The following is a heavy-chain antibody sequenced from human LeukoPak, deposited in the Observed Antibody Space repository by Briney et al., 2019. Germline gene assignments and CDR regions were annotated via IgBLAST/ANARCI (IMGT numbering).Heavy chain of an antibody. CDR2: MYFSGNT. CDR1: GGSIGSSPYY. Sequence: SETLSLTCTVSGGSIGSSPYYWVWIRQPPGKGLEWIGSMYFSGNTYYKPSLKNRVTISVDTSKNQFSLKLRSVTAADTAVYYCARDQWLLRGGDHDAFDIWGQGTMVTVSS. J-gene: IGHJ3*02. D-gene: IGHD6-19*01. V-gene: IGHV4-39*02. CDR3: ARDQWLLRGGDHDAFDI.